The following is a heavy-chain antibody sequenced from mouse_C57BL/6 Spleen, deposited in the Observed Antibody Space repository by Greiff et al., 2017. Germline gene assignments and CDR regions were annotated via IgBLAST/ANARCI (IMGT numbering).Heavy chain of an antibody. V-gene: IGHV2-3*01. D-gene: IGHD1-1*01. Sequence: QVQLKESGPGLVAPSQSLSITCTVSGFSLSSHGVSWVRQPPGKGLEWLGVLWGDGSPDYHSALIFRLGISKDNFKSPVFLKLNNLQTDGTATYYFAKTGNYYGSRYAMDDWGQGTSVTVSS. CDR3: AKTGNYYGSRYAMDD. CDR1: GFSLSSHG. J-gene: IGHJ4*01. CDR2: LWGDGSP.